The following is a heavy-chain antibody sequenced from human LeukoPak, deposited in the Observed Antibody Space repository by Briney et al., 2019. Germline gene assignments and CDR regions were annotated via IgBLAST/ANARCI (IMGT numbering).Heavy chain of an antibody. J-gene: IGHJ4*02. Sequence: ASVKVSCKASGYTFTSYAMNWVRQAPGQGLEWMGWINTNTGNPTYAQGFTGRFAFSLDTSVSTAYLQISSLKAEDTAVYYCARDKAAADTFAFNDWGQGTLVTVSS. V-gene: IGHV7-4-1*02. CDR1: GYTFTSYA. D-gene: IGHD6-13*01. CDR3: ARDKAAADTFAFND. CDR2: INTNTGNP.